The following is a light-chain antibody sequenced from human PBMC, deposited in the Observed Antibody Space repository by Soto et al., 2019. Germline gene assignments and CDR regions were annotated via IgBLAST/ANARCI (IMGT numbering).Light chain of an antibody. CDR2: GAS. CDR1: QSISYW. CDR3: QQYSSSSPT. V-gene: IGKV1-5*01. Sequence: DIQMTQSPSTLSASVGDRVTITCRASQSISYWLAWYQQKPGKAPKLLIYGASSLESGVSSRFSGSGYVTELTLTIDSLQPDDFATYYCQQYSSSSPTFGQGTNLEMK. J-gene: IGKJ2*01.